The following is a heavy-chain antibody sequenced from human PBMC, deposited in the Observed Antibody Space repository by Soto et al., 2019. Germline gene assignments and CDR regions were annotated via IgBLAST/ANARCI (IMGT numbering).Heavy chain of an antibody. J-gene: IGHJ5*02. CDR3: ASVLFGRGNWFDP. Sequence: SEPLSLTCVVYGGSFSGYCWRWIRQSTGRGLEWIGDINHSGRTNYNPPLKSRVTISVDTSKNQFSLKLSSVTAADTAVYYCASVLFGRGNWFDPWGQGTLVTGSS. CDR2: INHSGRT. V-gene: IGHV4-34*01. CDR1: GGSFSGYC. D-gene: IGHD3-3*01.